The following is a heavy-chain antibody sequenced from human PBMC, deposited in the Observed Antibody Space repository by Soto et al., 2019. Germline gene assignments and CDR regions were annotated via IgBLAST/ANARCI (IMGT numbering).Heavy chain of an antibody. J-gene: IGHJ4*02. V-gene: IGHV3-30*18. D-gene: IGHD2-15*01. CDR1: GFTFSSYG. Sequence: QVQLVESGGGAVQPGRSLRLSCAASGFTFSSYGMHWVRQAPGKGLEWVAVISHDGSNEYYADSVKGRFTISRDNSKNTLYLQMNSLRAEDTAVYYCAKDAGGSSYFDYWGQGTLVTVSS. CDR3: AKDAGGSSYFDY. CDR2: ISHDGSNE.